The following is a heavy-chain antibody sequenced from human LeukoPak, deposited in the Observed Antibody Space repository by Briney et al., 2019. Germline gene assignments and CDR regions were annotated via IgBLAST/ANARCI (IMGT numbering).Heavy chain of an antibody. CDR3: ARDRYLYSSSWYWNYYYYGMDV. D-gene: IGHD6-13*01. V-gene: IGHV3-30*04. CDR1: GFTFSSYA. Sequence: PGCALPLSCAASGFTFSSYAMHWVRQAPGKGLEWVAVISYDGSNKYYADSVKGRFTISRDNSKNTLYLQMNSLRAEDTAVYYCARDRYLYSSSWYWNYYYYGMDVWRQGTTVTVSS. J-gene: IGHJ6*02. CDR2: ISYDGSNK.